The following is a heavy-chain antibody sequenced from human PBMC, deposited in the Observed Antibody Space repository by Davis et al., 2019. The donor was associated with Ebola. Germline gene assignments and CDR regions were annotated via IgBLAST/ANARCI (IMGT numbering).Heavy chain of an antibody. Sequence: MPSETLSLTCAVYGGSFSGYYWSWIRQAPGQGLEWLGYIYHSGTTYYNPSLKSRVTMSVDRSKNQFSLNLNSVTAADTAVYYCAKPTYEWFDPWGQGTLVTVSS. CDR1: GGSFSGYY. CDR3: AKPTYEWFDP. D-gene: IGHD5-12*01. J-gene: IGHJ5*02. V-gene: IGHV4-30-2*01. CDR2: IYHSGTT.